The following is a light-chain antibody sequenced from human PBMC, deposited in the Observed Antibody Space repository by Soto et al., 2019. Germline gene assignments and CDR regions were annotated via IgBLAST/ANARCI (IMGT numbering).Light chain of an antibody. Sequence: EIVLTQSPGTLSLSPGERATLSCRASQNVSSTYLAWYQQKPGQPPRLLIYGASSRATGIPDRFSGSGSGTDCTLTITRLESEDFAVYYCQQYGSSPVTFGQGTRLDIK. CDR2: GAS. CDR1: QNVSSTY. J-gene: IGKJ5*01. CDR3: QQYGSSPVT. V-gene: IGKV3-20*01.